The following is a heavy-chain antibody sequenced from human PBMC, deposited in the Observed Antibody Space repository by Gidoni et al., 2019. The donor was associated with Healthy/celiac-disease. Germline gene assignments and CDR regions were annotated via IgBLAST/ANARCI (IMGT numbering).Heavy chain of an antibody. CDR1: GFTVSSNY. CDR3: ASAYSGSYSNYFDY. CDR2: IYSGGIT. Sequence: EVQLVESGGGWIQPGGSLRLSCAASGFTVSSNYMIWVRQAPGKWLEWVSVIYSGGITYYADSVKGRFTISRDNSKNTLYLQMNSLRAEYTAVYYCASAYSGSYSNYFDYWGQGTLVTVAS. J-gene: IGHJ4*02. D-gene: IGHD1-26*01. V-gene: IGHV3-53*01.